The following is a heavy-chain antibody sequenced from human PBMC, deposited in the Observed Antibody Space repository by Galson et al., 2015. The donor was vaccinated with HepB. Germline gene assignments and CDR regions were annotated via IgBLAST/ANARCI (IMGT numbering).Heavy chain of an antibody. Sequence: SVKVSCKASGGTFSSYAISWVRQAPGQGLEWMGRIIPILGIANYAQKFQGRVTITADKSTSTAYMELSSLRSEDTAVYYCSYMVRGVIRDYWGQGTLVTGSS. V-gene: IGHV1-69*04. J-gene: IGHJ4*02. CDR3: SYMVRGVIRDY. CDR2: IIPILGIA. CDR1: GGTFSSYA. D-gene: IGHD3-10*01.